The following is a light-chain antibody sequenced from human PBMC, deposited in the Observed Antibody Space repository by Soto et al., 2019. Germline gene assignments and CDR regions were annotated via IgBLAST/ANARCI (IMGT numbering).Light chain of an antibody. CDR3: HQCSYSPLT. J-gene: IGKJ4*01. Sequence: EIVLTQSPGTLSLSPGERATLSCRASQSVTNNYLAWYQQKPGQAPRLVIHDASIRATGIPDRFSGSGSGTDFTLTITRLEPEDFAVYYCHQCSYSPLTFGGGTKVEIK. V-gene: IGKV3-20*01. CDR1: QSVTNNY. CDR2: DAS.